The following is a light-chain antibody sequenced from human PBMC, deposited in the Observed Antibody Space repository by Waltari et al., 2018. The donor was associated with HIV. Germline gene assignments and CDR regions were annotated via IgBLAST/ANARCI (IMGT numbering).Light chain of an antibody. Sequence: DIQMTQSPSSLSASVGNRVTITCPASRALSCCVAWYQHKPEKAPQSLIYAASNLQSGVPSRFSGSGSGTNFTLVISNLQPEDVATYYCQQYKSFPLTFGGGTKVEI. CDR1: RALSCC. J-gene: IGKJ4*01. CDR3: QQYKSFPLT. V-gene: IGKV1D-16*01. CDR2: AAS.